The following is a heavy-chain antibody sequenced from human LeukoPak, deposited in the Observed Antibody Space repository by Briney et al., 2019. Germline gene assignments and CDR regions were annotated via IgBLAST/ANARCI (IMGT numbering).Heavy chain of an antibody. V-gene: IGHV3-30-3*01. CDR1: GFTFSSYA. D-gene: IGHD1-26*01. Sequence: PGRSLRLSCAAPGFTFSSYAMHWVRQAPGKGLEWVAVISYDGSNKYYADSVKGRFTISRDNSKNTLYLQMNSLRAEDTAVYYCARDYSGSYYFDYWGQGTLVTVSS. J-gene: IGHJ4*02. CDR3: ARDYSGSYYFDY. CDR2: ISYDGSNK.